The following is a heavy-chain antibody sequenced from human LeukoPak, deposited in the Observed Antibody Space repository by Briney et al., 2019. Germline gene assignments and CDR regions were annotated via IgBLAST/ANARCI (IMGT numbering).Heavy chain of an antibody. J-gene: IGHJ4*02. CDR1: GFTVSSNY. D-gene: IGHD3-10*01. CDR2: IYSGGST. Sequence: PGGSLRLSCAASGFTVSSNYMSWVRQAPGKGLEWVSVIYSGGSTYYADSVKGRFAISRDNSKNTLYLQMNSLRAEDTAVYYCARDALYSGGFDYWGQGTLVTVSS. CDR3: ARDALYSGGFDY. V-gene: IGHV3-66*01.